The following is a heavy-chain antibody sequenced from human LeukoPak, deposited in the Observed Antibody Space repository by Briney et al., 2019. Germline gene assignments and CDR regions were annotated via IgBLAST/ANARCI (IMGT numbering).Heavy chain of an antibody. D-gene: IGHD3-9*01. CDR3: ASTLREYDILTGYYYYYGMDV. V-gene: IGHV4-39*01. CDR1: GGSISSSSYY. CDR2: IYCSGST. Sequence: SETLSLTCTVSGGSISSSSYYWGWIRQPPGKELEWIGSIYCSGSTYYNPSLKSRVTISVDTSKNQFSLKLSSVTAADTAVYYCASTLREYDILTGYYYYYGMDVWGQGTTVTVSS. J-gene: IGHJ6*02.